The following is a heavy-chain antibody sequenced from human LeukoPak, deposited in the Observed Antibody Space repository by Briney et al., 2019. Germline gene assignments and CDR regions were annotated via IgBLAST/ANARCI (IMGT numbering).Heavy chain of an antibody. CDR1: GFTFSSYW. CDR3: AKGSSSSRPYYFDY. J-gene: IGHJ4*02. CDR2: ITDSGGST. Sequence: PGGSLRLSCAASGFTFSSYWMSWVRQAPGKGLEWISAITDSGGSTYHADSVKGRFTISRDNSENTLYLQMNSLRVEDTAVYYCAKGSSSSRPYYFDYWGQGSLVTVSS. D-gene: IGHD6-6*01. V-gene: IGHV3-23*01.